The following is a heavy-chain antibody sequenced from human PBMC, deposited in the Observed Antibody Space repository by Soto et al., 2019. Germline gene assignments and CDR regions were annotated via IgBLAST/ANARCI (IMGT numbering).Heavy chain of an antibody. CDR2: IYWNDDK. CDR1: GFSLSTSGVG. CDR3: AHRRGPIAAAGLDY. J-gene: IGHJ4*02. V-gene: IGHV2-5*01. Sequence: SGPTLVNPPQTLTLTCTFSGFSLSTSGVGVGWIRQPPGKALEWLALIYWNDDKRYSPSLKSRLTITKDTSKNQVVLTMTNMDPVDTATYYCAHRRGPIAAAGLDYWGQGTLVTVS. D-gene: IGHD6-13*01.